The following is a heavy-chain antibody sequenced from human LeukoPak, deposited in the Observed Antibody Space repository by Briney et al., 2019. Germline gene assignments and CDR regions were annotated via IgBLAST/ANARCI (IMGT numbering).Heavy chain of an antibody. D-gene: IGHD5-12*01. CDR1: GFTFSNYW. Sequence: PGGSLRLSCAASGFTFSNYWMSWVRQAPGKGVEWGANIKEDGSGKYHVDSVKGRFTVSRDNAKNSLYLQMNSLRAEDTAVYYCARLRKRDSRDYWGQGTLVTVSS. J-gene: IGHJ4*02. CDR2: IKEDGSGK. CDR3: ARLRKRDSRDY. V-gene: IGHV3-7*02.